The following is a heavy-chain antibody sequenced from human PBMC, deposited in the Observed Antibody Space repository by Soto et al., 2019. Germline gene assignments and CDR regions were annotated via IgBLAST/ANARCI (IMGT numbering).Heavy chain of an antibody. CDR1: GFTVSSNY. CDR2: IYSGGST. Sequence: GGSLRLSCAVSGFTVSSNYMSWVRQAPGKGLEWVSLIYSGGSTYYADSVKGRFTISRDNSKDTLYLQMNSLRAEDTAVYYCATFIVGATMWGPGTLVTVSS. CDR3: ATFIVGATM. D-gene: IGHD1-26*01. V-gene: IGHV3-53*01. J-gene: IGHJ4*02.